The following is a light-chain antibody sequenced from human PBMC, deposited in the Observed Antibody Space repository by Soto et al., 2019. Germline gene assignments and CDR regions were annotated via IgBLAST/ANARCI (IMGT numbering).Light chain of an antibody. CDR1: QSVVNS. CDR2: DSS. CDR3: QQYERWPYT. Sequence: EIVMTQSPDTLSVSPGETATLSCGASQSVVNSLAWYQQKPGQPPRLLIFDSSTRATGAPARFIGSGSETEFTLTIYTLQPEDCAVYYCQQYERWPYTFGQGTKVEI. J-gene: IGKJ2*01. V-gene: IGKV3-15*01.